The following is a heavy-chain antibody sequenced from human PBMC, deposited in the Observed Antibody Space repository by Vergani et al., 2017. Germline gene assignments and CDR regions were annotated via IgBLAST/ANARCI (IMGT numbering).Heavy chain of an antibody. Sequence: QVQLQESGPGLVKPSETLSLTCTVSGGSISSYYWSWIRQPPGKGLEWIGYIYYSGSTNYNPSLKSLVTISVDTSKNQFSLNLSSVTAADTAVYYCARLAVAGSYDAFDIWGQGTMVTVSS. D-gene: IGHD6-19*01. J-gene: IGHJ3*02. CDR1: GGSISSYY. CDR3: ARLAVAGSYDAFDI. V-gene: IGHV4-59*01. CDR2: IYYSGST.